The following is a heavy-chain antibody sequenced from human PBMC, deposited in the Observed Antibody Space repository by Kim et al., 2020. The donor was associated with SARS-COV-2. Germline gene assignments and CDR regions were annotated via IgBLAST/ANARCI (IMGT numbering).Heavy chain of an antibody. V-gene: IGHV4-4*09. D-gene: IGHD5-18*01. J-gene: IGHJ4*02. Sequence: NYNPSLKSRVTISVDTSKNQFSLKLSSVTGADTAVYYCARSGGYSYGYDYWGQGTLVTVSS. CDR3: ARSGGYSYGYDY.